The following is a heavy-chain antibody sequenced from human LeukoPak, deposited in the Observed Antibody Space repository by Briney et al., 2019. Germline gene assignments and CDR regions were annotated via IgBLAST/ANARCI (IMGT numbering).Heavy chain of an antibody. CDR3: ARDSRLGDTATGDDY. Sequence: EASVKVSCKASGYTFTGYYMHWVRQAPGQGLEWMGRINPNSGGTNYAQKFQGRVTMTRDTSISTAYMELSRLRSDDTAVYYCARDSRLGDTATGDDYWGQGTLVTVSS. CDR2: INPNSGGT. V-gene: IGHV1-2*06. D-gene: IGHD5-18*01. CDR1: GYTFTGYY. J-gene: IGHJ4*02.